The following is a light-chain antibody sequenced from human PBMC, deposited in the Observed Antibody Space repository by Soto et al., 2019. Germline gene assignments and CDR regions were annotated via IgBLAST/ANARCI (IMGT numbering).Light chain of an antibody. V-gene: IGKV1-33*01. CDR3: QQYDSLPRT. J-gene: IGKJ2*01. CDR2: DAS. Sequence: DIQMTQSPSSLSASVGATVTITCRASQYIIHYVNWYQQKPGKAPKVLIYDASNLQTVVPSRFSGGGSGTEFTFTISSLQTEDIATYYCQQYDSLPRTFGQGTKLEIK. CDR1: QYIIHY.